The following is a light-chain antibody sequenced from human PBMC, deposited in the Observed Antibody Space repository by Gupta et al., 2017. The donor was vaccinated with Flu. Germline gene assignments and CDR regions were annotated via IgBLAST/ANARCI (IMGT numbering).Light chain of an antibody. J-gene: IGLJ3*02. V-gene: IGLV1-44*01. CDR3: AAWDDSLKGFV. Sequence: RVTISCSGSSSNIGGNTVNWYQQLPGTAPKLLIYNNDQRPSGVPDRFSASKSGTSASLAISGLQSEDEADYYCAAWDDSLKGFVFGGGTKLTVL. CDR1: SSNIGGNT. CDR2: NND.